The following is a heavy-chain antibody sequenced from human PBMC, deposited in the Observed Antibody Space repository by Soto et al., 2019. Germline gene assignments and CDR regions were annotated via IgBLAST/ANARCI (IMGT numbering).Heavy chain of an antibody. CDR1: GFAFSSYA. Sequence: QVQLVESGGGVVQPGRSLRLSCAASGFAFSSYAMHWVRQAPGKGLEWVAVISYDGSNKYYADSVKGRFTISRDNSKNTLYLQMNRLRAEDTAVYYCARDLVRYYYDSSGYDYGMDVWGQGTTVTVSS. J-gene: IGHJ6*02. CDR3: ARDLVRYYYDSSGYDYGMDV. CDR2: ISYDGSNK. D-gene: IGHD3-22*01. V-gene: IGHV3-30-3*01.